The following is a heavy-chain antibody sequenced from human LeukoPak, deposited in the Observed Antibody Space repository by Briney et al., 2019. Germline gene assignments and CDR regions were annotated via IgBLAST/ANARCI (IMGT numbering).Heavy chain of an antibody. Sequence: GGSLRLSCAGSAFNLSDYHMDWVRQAPGKGLEWVAVITDDGTDKYYRDSVKGRFSVSRDNSKNTLYLQMNTLRPEDTAIYFCAKVGGRSWFYFDNWGQGTVVTVSS. CDR3: AKVGGRSWFYFDN. V-gene: IGHV3-30*18. CDR1: AFNLSDYH. D-gene: IGHD6-13*01. CDR2: ITDDGTDK. J-gene: IGHJ4*02.